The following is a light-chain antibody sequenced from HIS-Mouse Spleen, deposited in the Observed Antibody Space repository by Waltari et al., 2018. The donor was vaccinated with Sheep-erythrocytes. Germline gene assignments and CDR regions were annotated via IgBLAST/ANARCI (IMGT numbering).Light chain of an antibody. V-gene: IGKV2-28*01. CDR2: LGS. CDR1: QSLLHSNGYNY. Sequence: DIVMTQSPLSLPVTPGAPASTSCRSSQSLLHSNGYNYLDWYLQKPGRTPQLLIYLGSNRCAGGPDRCSGSGSGTEFTLKISRVEGEDVGVYYCMQALQTMYTFGQGTKLEIK. CDR3: MQALQTMYT. J-gene: IGKJ2*01.